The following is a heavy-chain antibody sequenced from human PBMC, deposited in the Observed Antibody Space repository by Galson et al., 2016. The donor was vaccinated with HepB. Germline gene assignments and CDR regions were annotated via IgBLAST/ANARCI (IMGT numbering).Heavy chain of an antibody. CDR2: IYPGDSDT. Sequence: QSGAEVKKPGESLKISCKGSGYSFIRYWIGWVRQMPGKGLEWMGIIYPGDSDTRYSPSFQGQVTISADKSISTAYLQWSSLTASDTAMYYCARQGVIAATPFDYWGQGTLVTVSS. J-gene: IGHJ4*02. CDR1: GYSFIRYW. CDR3: ARQGVIAATPFDY. V-gene: IGHV5-51*01. D-gene: IGHD2-15*01.